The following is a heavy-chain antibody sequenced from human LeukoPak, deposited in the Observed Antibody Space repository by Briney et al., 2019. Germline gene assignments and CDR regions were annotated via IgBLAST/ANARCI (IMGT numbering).Heavy chain of an antibody. CDR3: ARSPSGYALLDY. J-gene: IGHJ4*02. Sequence: ASVKVSCKASGYTFTGYYMHWVRQAPGQGLEWLGWINPNSGGTNYAQKFQGWVTMTRDTSISTAYMELSRLRSDDTAVYYCARSPSGYALLDYWGQGPLVTVSS. CDR1: GYTFTGYY. CDR2: INPNSGGT. V-gene: IGHV1-2*04. D-gene: IGHD3-22*01.